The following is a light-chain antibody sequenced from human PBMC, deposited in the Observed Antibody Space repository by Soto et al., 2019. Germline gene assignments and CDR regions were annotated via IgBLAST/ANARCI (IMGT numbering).Light chain of an antibody. Sequence: EIVLTQSPGTVSLSPGERATLSCRANQSVSSSSLAWYQQRPGQAPRLLIFTASSRATGTPDRFSGSGSGTDFTLTISRLEPEDFAVYYCQLYGSSPPYIFGPGTKVEIK. CDR3: QLYGSSPPYI. V-gene: IGKV3-20*01. CDR1: QSVSSSS. CDR2: TAS. J-gene: IGKJ2*01.